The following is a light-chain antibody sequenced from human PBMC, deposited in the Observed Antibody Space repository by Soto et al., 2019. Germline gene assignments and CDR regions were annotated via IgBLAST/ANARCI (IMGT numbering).Light chain of an antibody. Sequence: DIQMTQSPSTLSGSVGDRVTITCRASQSISSWLAWYQQKPGKAPKLLIYKASSLESGVPTRFSGSGSGTEFTLTISSLQPDDFATYYCQQSNSYPPLFGQGTKVEIK. CDR3: QQSNSYPPL. V-gene: IGKV1-5*03. J-gene: IGKJ1*01. CDR1: QSISSW. CDR2: KAS.